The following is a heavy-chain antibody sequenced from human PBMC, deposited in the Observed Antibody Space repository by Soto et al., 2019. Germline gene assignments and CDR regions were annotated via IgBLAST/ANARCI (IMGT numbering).Heavy chain of an antibody. J-gene: IGHJ4*02. V-gene: IGHV6-1*01. CDR1: GDSVSSNSAA. Sequence: SHTLSLTCAISGDSVSSNSAAWNLIRQSPSRGLEWLGRTYYRSKWYNNYAVSVKSRIAINPDTYKNQFSLQLNSVTPEDTAVYYCARGAQWLLYWGQGTLVTVSS. CDR2: TYYRSKWYN. D-gene: IGHD6-19*01. CDR3: ARGAQWLLY.